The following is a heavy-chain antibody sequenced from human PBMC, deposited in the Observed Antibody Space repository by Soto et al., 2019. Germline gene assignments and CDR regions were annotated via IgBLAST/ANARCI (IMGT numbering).Heavy chain of an antibody. V-gene: IGHV5-51*01. CDR3: ARGNSSSWYYYYYGMDV. Sequence: GESLKISCKGSGYSFTSYWIGWVRQMPGKGLEWMGIIYPGDSDTRYSPSFQGRFTISRDNAKNSLYLQMNSLRAEDTAVYYCARGNSSSWYYYYYGMDVWGQGTTVTVSS. J-gene: IGHJ6*02. CDR1: GYSFTSYW. CDR2: IYPGDSDT. D-gene: IGHD6-6*01.